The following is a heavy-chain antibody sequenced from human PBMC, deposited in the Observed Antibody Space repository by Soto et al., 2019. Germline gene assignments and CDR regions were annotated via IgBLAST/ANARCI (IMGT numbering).Heavy chain of an antibody. V-gene: IGHV3-23*01. Sequence: GGSLRLSCAASGFTFSSYAMSWVRQAPGKGLEWVSAISGSGGSTYYADSVKGRFTISRDNSKNTLYLQMNSLRAEDTAVYYCAKDKRIVVVPAAPTGYFDYWGQGTLVTVSS. J-gene: IGHJ4*02. D-gene: IGHD2-2*01. CDR3: AKDKRIVVVPAAPTGYFDY. CDR1: GFTFSSYA. CDR2: ISGSGGST.